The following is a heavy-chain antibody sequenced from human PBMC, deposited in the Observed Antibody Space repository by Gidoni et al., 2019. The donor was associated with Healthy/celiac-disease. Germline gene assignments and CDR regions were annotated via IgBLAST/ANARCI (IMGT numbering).Heavy chain of an antibody. J-gene: IGHJ1*01. V-gene: IGHV3-15*01. CDR1: GFTFSNAW. CDR2: IKSKTDGGTT. D-gene: IGHD3-10*01. CDR3: TTDLPPTNVLLWFGESFPGDFQH. Sequence: EVQLVESGGGLVKPGGSLRLSCAASGFTFSNAWMSWVRQAPGKGLGWVGRIKSKTDGGTTDYAAPVKGRFTISRDDSKNTLYLQMNSPKTEDTAVYYCTTDLPPTNVLLWFGESFPGDFQHWGQGTLVTVSS.